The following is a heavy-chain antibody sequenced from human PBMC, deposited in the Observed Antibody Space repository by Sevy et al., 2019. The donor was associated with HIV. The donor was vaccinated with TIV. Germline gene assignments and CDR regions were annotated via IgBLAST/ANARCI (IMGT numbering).Heavy chain of an antibody. Sequence: GGSLRLSCVASGFTVSDNYMSWVRQAPGKGLEWVSVIYSGGSSDYADSVKGRFSISRDNSKNTLFLQMNSLRAEDTAVYYCARGNSGNYYFDYWGQGTLVTVSS. J-gene: IGHJ4*02. CDR2: IYSGGSS. CDR3: ARGNSGNYYFDY. V-gene: IGHV3-53*01. D-gene: IGHD1-26*01. CDR1: GFTVSDNY.